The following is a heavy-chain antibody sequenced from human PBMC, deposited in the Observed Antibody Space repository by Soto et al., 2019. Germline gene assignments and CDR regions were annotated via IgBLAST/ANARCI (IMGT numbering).Heavy chain of an antibody. J-gene: IGHJ5*02. Sequence: QMQLVQSGPEVKKPGTSVKVSCKSSGFTFTSSAVQWVRHARGQSQEWIGWIVVGSGNTNYAQKFQERVTITMDMSTSTAYMELSSLRSEDTAVYYCAAARLRNYYGSGSPWGQGALVTVSS. CDR3: AAARLRNYYGSGSP. CDR1: GFTFTSSA. CDR2: IVVGSGNT. V-gene: IGHV1-58*01. D-gene: IGHD3-10*01.